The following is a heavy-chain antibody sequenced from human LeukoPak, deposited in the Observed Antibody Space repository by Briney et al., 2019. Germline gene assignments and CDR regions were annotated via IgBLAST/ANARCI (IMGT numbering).Heavy chain of an antibody. V-gene: IGHV1-46*01. CDR1: GYTFTKSY. D-gene: IGHD3-22*01. CDR3: ARVSQDSRGYKHVFDY. Sequence: ASVKVSCKASGYTFTKSYIHWVRQAPGQGLEWMGIITPSGGSATYAQTFQGRVTMTRDTSTSTVYMELSSLRSEDTAVYFCARVSQDSRGYKHVFDYWGQGTLVTVSS. J-gene: IGHJ4*02. CDR2: ITPSGGSA.